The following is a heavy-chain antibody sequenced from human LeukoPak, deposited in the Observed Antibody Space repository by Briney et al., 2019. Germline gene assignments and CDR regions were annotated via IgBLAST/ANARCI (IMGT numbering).Heavy chain of an antibody. CDR2: IRYDGSNK. CDR1: GFTFSSYG. J-gene: IGHJ3*02. V-gene: IGHV3-30*02. Sequence: PGGSLRLSCAASGFTFSSYGMHWVRQAPGKGLEWVAFIRYDGSNKYYADSVKGRFTISRDNAKNSLYLQMNSLRAEDTAVYYCATKGAFDIWGQGTMITVSS. CDR3: ATKGAFDI.